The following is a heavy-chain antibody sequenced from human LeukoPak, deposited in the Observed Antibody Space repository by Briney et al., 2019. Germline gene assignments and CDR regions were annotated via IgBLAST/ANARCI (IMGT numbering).Heavy chain of an antibody. CDR3: ARSYLRNYYDSSGSFDY. CDR1: GGSISSGGYS. Sequence: PSETLSLTCAVSGGSISSGGYSWSWIRQPPGKGLEWIGYIYDSGSTYYNPSLKSRVTISVDRSKNQFSLKLSSVTAAATAVYYCARSYLRNYYDSSGSFDYWGQGTLVTVSS. V-gene: IGHV4-30-2*01. J-gene: IGHJ4*02. CDR2: IYDSGST. D-gene: IGHD3-22*01.